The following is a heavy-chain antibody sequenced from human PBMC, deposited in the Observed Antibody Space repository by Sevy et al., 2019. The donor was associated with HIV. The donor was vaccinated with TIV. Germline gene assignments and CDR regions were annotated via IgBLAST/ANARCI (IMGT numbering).Heavy chain of an antibody. J-gene: IGHJ5*02. CDR1: GFTFSTYA. CDR2: ISYDGSNK. Sequence: GGSLRLSCAASGFTFSTYAMHWVRQAPGKGLDWVAVISYDGSNKYYADSVKGRFTISRDNSKNTLYLQMNSLRSEDTAVYYCARDSPSYLDPWGQGTLVTVSS. V-gene: IGHV3-30-3*01. CDR3: ARDSPSYLDP.